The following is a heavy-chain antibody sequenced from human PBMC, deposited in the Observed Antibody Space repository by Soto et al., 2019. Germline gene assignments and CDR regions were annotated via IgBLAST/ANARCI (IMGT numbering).Heavy chain of an antibody. CDR3: AKMVTTYYYSYMDV. Sequence: VHLVDSGGGLVQPGGSLRLCCAASGFTFGSFSMNWVRQAPGKGLEWVSYISSSSGIIYYADSVKGRFTISRDNAKNSLYLQMNSLRAEDTAVYFCAKMVTTYYYSYMDVWGKGTTVTVSS. CDR1: GFTFGSFS. J-gene: IGHJ6*03. V-gene: IGHV3-48*01. D-gene: IGHD4-17*01. CDR2: ISSSSGII.